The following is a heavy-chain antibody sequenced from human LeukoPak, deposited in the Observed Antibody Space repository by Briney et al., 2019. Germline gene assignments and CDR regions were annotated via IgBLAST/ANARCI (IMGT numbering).Heavy chain of an antibody. CDR2: IYYSGST. CDR3: ARDSSTYYYDSSGQFDY. J-gene: IGHJ4*02. Sequence: SETLSLTCTVSGGSISSYYWSWIRQPAGKGLEWIGYIYYSGSTNYNPSLKSRVTISVDTSKNQFSLKLSSVTAADTAVYYCARDSSTYYYDSSGQFDYWGQGTLVTVSS. CDR1: GGSISSYY. V-gene: IGHV4-59*01. D-gene: IGHD3-22*01.